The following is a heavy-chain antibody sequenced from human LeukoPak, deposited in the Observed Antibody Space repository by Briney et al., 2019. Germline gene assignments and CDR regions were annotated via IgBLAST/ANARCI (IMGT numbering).Heavy chain of an antibody. J-gene: IGHJ4*02. CDR1: GYTFTSYY. Sequence: ASVKVSFKASGYTFTSYYMHWVRQAPGQGLEWMGIINPSGGSTSYAQKFQGRVTMTRDTSTSTVYMELSSLRSEDTAVYYCARAAYDFWSGYTPPDYWGQGTLVTVSS. CDR3: ARAAYDFWSGYTPPDY. CDR2: INPSGGST. D-gene: IGHD3-3*01. V-gene: IGHV1-46*01.